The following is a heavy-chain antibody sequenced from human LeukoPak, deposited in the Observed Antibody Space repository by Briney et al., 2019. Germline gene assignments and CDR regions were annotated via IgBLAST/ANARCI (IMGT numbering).Heavy chain of an antibody. V-gene: IGHV4-59*11. CDR1: GSSISSHS. D-gene: IGHD7-27*01. J-gene: IGHJ4*02. Sequence: SETLSLTCTVSGSSISSHSWGWIRQPPGKGLEWIGYDSNNGNINYNPALKSRVTISVDTSKRQISLNLRSVTAADTAVYYCARDNWGSLDYWGQGIRVTASS. CDR2: DSNNGNI. CDR3: ARDNWGSLDY.